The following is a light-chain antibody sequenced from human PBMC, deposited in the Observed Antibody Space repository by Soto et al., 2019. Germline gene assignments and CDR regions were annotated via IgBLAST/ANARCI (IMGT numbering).Light chain of an antibody. CDR3: QQYGSSFWK. CDR2: GAS. Sequence: IVLTQSPGTLSLSPGERATLSCRASQSVTSSYLAWYQLKPGQAPRLLIYGASSRATGIPDGFSGSGSGTDFTLTISRLEPEDFAVYYCQQYGSSFWKFGQGTKVDIK. J-gene: IGKJ1*01. V-gene: IGKV3-20*01. CDR1: QSVTSSY.